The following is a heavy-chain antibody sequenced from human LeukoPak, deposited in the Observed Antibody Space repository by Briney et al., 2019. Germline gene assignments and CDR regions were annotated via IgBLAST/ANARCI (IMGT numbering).Heavy chain of an antibody. J-gene: IGHJ3*02. Sequence: PSETLSLTCTVSGGSISSYYWSWIRQPPGEGLEWIGYIYFSGSTHYNPSLKSRVTMSVDTSKNQFSLKLSSVTAADTAVYYCARRVIGGLDAFDIWGQGTMVTVSS. D-gene: IGHD2-15*01. CDR1: GGSISSYY. CDR3: ARRVIGGLDAFDI. V-gene: IGHV4-59*08. CDR2: IYFSGST.